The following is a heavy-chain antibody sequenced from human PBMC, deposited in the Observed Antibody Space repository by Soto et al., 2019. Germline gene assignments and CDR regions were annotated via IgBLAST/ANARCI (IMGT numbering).Heavy chain of an antibody. CDR3: ARYRREAVAGYTLDN. D-gene: IGHD6-13*01. J-gene: IGHJ4*02. CDR1: GGSISSNY. V-gene: IGHV4-59*01. Sequence: PSETVLTCTVSGGSISSNYWTWIRQPPGKGLEWIGYVYNSGSTNYNPSLKSRVTISEDTSKSQFSLKVNSMTAADTAVYYCARYRREAVAGYTLDNWGQGILVTVSS. CDR2: VYNSGST.